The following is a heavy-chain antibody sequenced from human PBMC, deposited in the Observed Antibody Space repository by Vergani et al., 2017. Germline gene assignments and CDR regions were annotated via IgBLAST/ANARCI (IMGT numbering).Heavy chain of an antibody. J-gene: IGHJ4*02. CDR2: IYTSGST. V-gene: IGHV4-61*02. CDR1: GGSISSGSYY. D-gene: IGHD3-22*01. Sequence: QVQLQESGPGLVKPSQTLSLTCTVSGGSISSGSYYWSWIRQPAGKGLEWIGRIYTSGSTNYNPSLKSRVTMSVDTSKNQFSLKLSSVTAADTAVYHCARDHYYYDSSGYYKPGDYWGQGTLVTVSS. CDR3: ARDHYYYDSSGYYKPGDY.